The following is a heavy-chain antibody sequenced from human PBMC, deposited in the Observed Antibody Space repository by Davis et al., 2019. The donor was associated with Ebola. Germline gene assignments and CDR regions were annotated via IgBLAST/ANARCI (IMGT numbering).Heavy chain of an antibody. J-gene: IGHJ4*02. D-gene: IGHD3-16*01. Sequence: GESLKISCAASGFTFSTYSMTWVRQAPGKGLDWVSRISGNGAGTYYADSVKGRFTISRDNSENTLYLQMNSLGVEDTAIYYCARGVSTFGGLLVPETYFDFWGKGTQVTVSS. CDR3: ARGVSTFGGLLVPETYFDF. V-gene: IGHV3-23*01. CDR1: GFTFSTYS. CDR2: ISGNGAGT.